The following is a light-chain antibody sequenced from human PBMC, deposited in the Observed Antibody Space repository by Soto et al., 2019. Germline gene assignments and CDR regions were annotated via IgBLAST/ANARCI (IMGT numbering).Light chain of an antibody. CDR2: DAS. CDR3: QQRSNWPPLT. V-gene: IGKV3-11*01. J-gene: IGKJ4*01. CDR1: QSVSSY. Sequence: EIVLTQSPATLSLSPGERATLSCRASQSVSSYLAWYQQTPGQAPRLLIYDASNRATGIPARFSGSGSGTYFTLTISSLEPEDFAVYYCQQRSNWPPLTFGGGTKVEIK.